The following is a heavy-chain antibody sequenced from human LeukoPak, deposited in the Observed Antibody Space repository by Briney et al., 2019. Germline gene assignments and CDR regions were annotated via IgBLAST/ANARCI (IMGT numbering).Heavy chain of an antibody. D-gene: IGHD4-17*01. CDR1: GFTFSSYG. CDR3: AKDDDYGADYYGMDV. CDR2: ISYDGSNK. V-gene: IGHV3-30*18. J-gene: IGHJ6*02. Sequence: QPGGSLILSCAASGFTFSSYGMHWVRQAPGKGLEWVAVISYDGSNKYYADSVKGRFTISRDNSKNTLYLQMNSLRAEDTAVYYCAKDDDYGADYYGMDVWGQGTTVTVSS.